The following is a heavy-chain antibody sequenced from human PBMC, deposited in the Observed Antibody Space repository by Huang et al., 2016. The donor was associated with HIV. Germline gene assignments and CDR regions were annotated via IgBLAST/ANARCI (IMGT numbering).Heavy chain of an antibody. D-gene: IGHD3-10*01. Sequence: QVQLVQSGDEVKKPGASVKVSCKVFGYTIPKLSMHWARQAPGKGLEWMGGFDPENGETIYAQKFQGRVTVTEDTFTDTAYMKLNSLRSEDTAVYYCATSVTMVRGVVLTRYYFDYWGQGTLVTVSS. CDR3: ATSVTMVRGVVLTRYYFDY. J-gene: IGHJ4*02. V-gene: IGHV1-24*01. CDR1: GYTIPKLS. CDR2: FDPENGET.